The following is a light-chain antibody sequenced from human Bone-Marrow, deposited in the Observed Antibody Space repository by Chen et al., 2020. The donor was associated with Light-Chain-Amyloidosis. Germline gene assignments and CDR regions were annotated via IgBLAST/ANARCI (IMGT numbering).Light chain of an antibody. J-gene: IGLJ3*02. CDR3: QSADSSGAPNWV. CDR2: KDS. Sequence: SYELTQPPSVSVSPGQTARITCSGDALPKQYAYWYQQKPGQAPVLVLYKDSERPSGIPERFSGASSGTTGTLTISGVQAEDEADYYCQSADSSGAPNWVFGGGTKLTVL. V-gene: IGLV3-25*03. CDR1: ALPKQY.